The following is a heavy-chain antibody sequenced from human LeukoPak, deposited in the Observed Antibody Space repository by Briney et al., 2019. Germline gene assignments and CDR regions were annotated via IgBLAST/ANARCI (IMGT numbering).Heavy chain of an antibody. J-gene: IGHJ6*02. D-gene: IGHD1-14*01. CDR2: ISGTTSGT. CDR3: AKVRTYFYHGLDV. CDR1: GFTFSRYW. V-gene: IGHV3-23*01. Sequence: PGGSLRLSCVGSGFTFSRYWLNWVRQAPGKGLEWVSGISGTTSGTYYADSVKGRFTISRDNSKNTLFLQVNSLRAEDTAVYYCAKVRTYFYHGLDVWGQGTTVTVSS.